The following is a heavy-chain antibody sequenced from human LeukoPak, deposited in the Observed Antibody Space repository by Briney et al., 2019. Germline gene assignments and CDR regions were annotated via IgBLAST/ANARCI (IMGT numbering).Heavy chain of an antibody. CDR1: GFTFSSYA. CDR3: ARAEAAGDNRGGYYYYYMDV. D-gene: IGHD6-25*01. V-gene: IGHV3-23*01. J-gene: IGHJ6*03. Sequence: GGSLRLSCAASGFTFSSYAMNWVRQAPGKGLEWVSGISASGATTYFADSVKGRFTISRDHSRNTLSLEMNCLRAEDTALYYCARAEAAGDNRGGYYYYYMDVWGKGTTVTVSS. CDR2: ISASGATT.